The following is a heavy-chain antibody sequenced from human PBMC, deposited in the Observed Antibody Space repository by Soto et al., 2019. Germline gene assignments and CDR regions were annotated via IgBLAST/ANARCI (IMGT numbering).Heavy chain of an antibody. CDR1: GDSISSGDHY. CDR2: IHSSGST. J-gene: IGHJ4*02. V-gene: IGHV4-30-4*01. CDR3: ARDAAYSGSYRYYFDS. Sequence: SETLSLTCSVSGDSISSGDHYWTWIRQPPGNGLEWIGYIHSSGSTYYNPSLNSRVSISLDTSKNQFSLRLSSVTAADTALYYCARDAAYSGSYRYYFDSWAQGSLVPVSS. D-gene: IGHD1-26*01.